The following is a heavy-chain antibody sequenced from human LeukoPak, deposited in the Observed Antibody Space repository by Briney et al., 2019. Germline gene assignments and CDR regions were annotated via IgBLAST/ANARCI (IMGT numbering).Heavy chain of an antibody. V-gene: IGHV4-59*01. D-gene: IGHD2-15*01. J-gene: IGHJ4*02. CDR2: IYNSGRT. CDR3: ARMGGGSSGPSDH. CDR1: GGSISSYY. Sequence: PSETLSLTCTVSGGSISSYYWSWIRQPPGKGLEWIGYIYNSGRTNYNPSLRSRVTILVDTSKNQVSLKVNSVTAADTAVYYCARMGGGSSGPSDHWGQETLVIVSS.